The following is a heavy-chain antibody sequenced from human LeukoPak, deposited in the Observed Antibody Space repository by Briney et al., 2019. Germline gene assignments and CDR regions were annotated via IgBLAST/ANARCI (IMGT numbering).Heavy chain of an antibody. J-gene: IGHJ4*02. D-gene: IGHD3-22*01. Sequence: ASVKVSCKASGYTFRGYDINWVRQATGQGLEWMGWMNPNSGNTGYAQKFQGRVTMTRSNSISTAYMELSSLRSEDTAVYYCALALYYYNSSGYYPFDCWGRGTVVTVSS. CDR3: ALALYYYNSSGYYPFDC. CDR2: MNPNSGNT. CDR1: GYTFRGYD. V-gene: IGHV1-8*01.